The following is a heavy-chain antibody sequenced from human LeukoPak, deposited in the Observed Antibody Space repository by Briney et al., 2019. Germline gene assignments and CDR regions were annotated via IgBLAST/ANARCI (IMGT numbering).Heavy chain of an antibody. CDR1: GGSISSYY. D-gene: IGHD3-22*01. Sequence: SETLSLTCTVSGGSISSYYWSWIRQPPGKGLEWIGYIYYSGSTNYNPSLKSRVTISVDTSKNQFSLKLSSVTAADTAVYYCARDGGYYDSSGYTVFDYWGQGTLVTVSS. CDR3: ARDGGYYDSSGYTVFDY. CDR2: IYYSGST. J-gene: IGHJ4*02. V-gene: IGHV4-59*01.